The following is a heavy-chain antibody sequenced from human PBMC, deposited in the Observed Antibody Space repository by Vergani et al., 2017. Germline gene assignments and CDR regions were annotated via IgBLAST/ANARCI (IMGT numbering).Heavy chain of an antibody. CDR2: IKQDGSEK. V-gene: IGHV3-7*01. D-gene: IGHD3-10*01. CDR3: AYGSGSYPYGMDV. J-gene: IGHJ6*02. Sequence: EVQLVESGGGLVQPGGSLRLSCAASGFTFSSYWMSWVRQAPGKGLEWVANIKQDGSEKYYVDSVKGRFTISRDNAKNSLYLQMNSLRAEDTAVYYCAYGSGSYPYGMDVWGQGTTVTVSS. CDR1: GFTFSSYW.